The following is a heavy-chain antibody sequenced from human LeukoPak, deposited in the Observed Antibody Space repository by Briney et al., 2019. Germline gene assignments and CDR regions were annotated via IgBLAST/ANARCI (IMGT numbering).Heavy chain of an antibody. J-gene: IGHJ4*02. D-gene: IGHD3-22*01. CDR1: GGSISSYY. V-gene: IGHV4-59*01. Sequence: PSETLSLTCTVSGGSISSYYWSWIRQPPAKGLEWIGYIYYSGYTNYNPSLKSRVTISVDTSKNQFSLKLSSVTAADTAVYYCAREYYYDSSGYYFDYWGQGTLVTVSS. CDR3: AREYYYDSSGYYFDY. CDR2: IYYSGYT.